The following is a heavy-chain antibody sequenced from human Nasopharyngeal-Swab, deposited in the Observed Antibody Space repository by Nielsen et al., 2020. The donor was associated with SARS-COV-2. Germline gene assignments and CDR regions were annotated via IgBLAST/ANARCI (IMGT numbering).Heavy chain of an antibody. CDR2: IWYDGSNK. V-gene: IGHV3-33*01. Sequence: GESLKISCAASGFTFSSYGMHWVRQAPGKGLEWVAVIWYDGSNKYYADSVKGRFTISRDNSKNTLYLQMNSLRAEDTAVYYCARESGDYGGIDYWGQETLVTVSS. J-gene: IGHJ4*02. CDR1: GFTFSSYG. D-gene: IGHD4-23*01. CDR3: ARESGDYGGIDY.